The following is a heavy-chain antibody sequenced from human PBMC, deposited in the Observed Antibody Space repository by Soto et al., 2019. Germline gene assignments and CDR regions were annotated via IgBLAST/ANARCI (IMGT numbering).Heavy chain of an antibody. V-gene: IGHV1-46*01. CDR2: INPNGGYT. D-gene: IGHD1-20*01. CDR1: GSDFFNYN. Sequence: SLRVCCTTSGSDFFNYNMHWVRQAPGQGLDWMGVINPNGGYTRHAQKFQGRVIMTRDTSSKNTLYLQMNSLRAADTALYYCAKGIIGTMVPDYWGQGTLVTVSS. CDR3: AKGIIGTMVPDY. J-gene: IGHJ4*02.